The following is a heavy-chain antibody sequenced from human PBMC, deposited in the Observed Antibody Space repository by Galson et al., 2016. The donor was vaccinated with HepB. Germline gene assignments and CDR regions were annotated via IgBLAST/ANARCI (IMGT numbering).Heavy chain of an antibody. J-gene: IGHJ1*01. CDR1: GFTFSSYG. CDR2: ISHDGNNK. V-gene: IGHV3-30*18. Sequence: SLRPSCAASGFTFSSYGIHWVRQAPGKGLEWVAVISHDGNNKFYADSVKGRFTNPRDNSKNTLFLQLNSLRAEDTAVYYCAKDPYAVVSRPEYFQHWGQGTLVTVSS. CDR3: AKDPYAVVSRPEYFQH. D-gene: IGHD2-2*01.